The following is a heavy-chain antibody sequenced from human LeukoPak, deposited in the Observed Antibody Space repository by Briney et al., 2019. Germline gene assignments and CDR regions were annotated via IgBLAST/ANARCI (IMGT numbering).Heavy chain of an antibody. J-gene: IGHJ6*02. CDR1: GGTFSSYA. D-gene: IGHD2-21*02. CDR2: IIPILGIA. CDR3: ASRGRGAYCGGDCYSNGMDV. Sequence: SVKVSCKASGGTFSSYAISWVRQAPGQGLEWMGRIIPILGIANYAQKFQGRVTITADKSTSTAYMELSSPRSEDTAVYYCASRGRGAYCGGDCYSNGMDVWGQGTTVTVSS. V-gene: IGHV1-69*04.